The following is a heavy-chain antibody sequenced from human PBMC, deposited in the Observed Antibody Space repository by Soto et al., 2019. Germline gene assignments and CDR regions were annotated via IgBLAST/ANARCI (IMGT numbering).Heavy chain of an antibody. Sequence: SLRLSCAVSGFTFDDNAMHWVRQAPEKGLEWVSGINWKSDIGYADSVKGRFTISRDNAENSLYLQMNGLRAEDTALYYCAISQDRGGRTMFIYWGLATQVTVSS. J-gene: IGHJ4*02. D-gene: IGHD3-10*02. CDR2: INWKSDI. V-gene: IGHV3-9*01. CDR1: GFTFDDNA. CDR3: AISQDRGGRTMFIY.